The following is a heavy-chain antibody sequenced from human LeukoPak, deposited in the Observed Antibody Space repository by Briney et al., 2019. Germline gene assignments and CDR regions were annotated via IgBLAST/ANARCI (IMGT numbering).Heavy chain of an antibody. Sequence: GGSLRLSCAASGFTFSSYWMHWVRQAPGKGLVWVSRITNDGSGTAYADSVKGRFTISRDNAKNTLYLQMNSLRAEDTAVYYCAKDGGYGSGSYYPDYWGQGTLVTVSS. V-gene: IGHV3-74*01. D-gene: IGHD3-10*01. CDR1: GFTFSSYW. CDR3: AKDGGYGSGSYYPDY. CDR2: ITNDGSGT. J-gene: IGHJ4*02.